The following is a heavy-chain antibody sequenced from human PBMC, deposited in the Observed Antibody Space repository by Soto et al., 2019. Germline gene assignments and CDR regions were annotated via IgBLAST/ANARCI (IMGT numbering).Heavy chain of an antibody. CDR2: ILVGGST. J-gene: IGHJ3*02. CDR1: GFICSSYD. V-gene: IGHV3-23*01. D-gene: IGHD1-1*01. CDR3: AKATATSGGAFEI. Sequence: VGSLRLSCAVSGFICSSYDMSWVRQAPGKGLEWVSTILVGGSTHYEDAVKGRFTISRDTSKNTVYLQMNSLTAGDTAVYYCAKATATSGGAFEIYGQGTMVTVSS.